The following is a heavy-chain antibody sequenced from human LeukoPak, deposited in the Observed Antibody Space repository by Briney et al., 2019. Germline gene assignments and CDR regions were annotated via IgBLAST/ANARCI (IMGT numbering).Heavy chain of an antibody. CDR3: AKDQDFWSGRKHYYYYYMDV. D-gene: IGHD3-3*01. Sequence: GGSLRLSCAASGFTFDDYAMHWVRQAPGKGLEWVSLISGDGGSAYYADSVKGRFTISRDNSKNSLYLQMNSLRTEDTALYYCAKDQDFWSGRKHYYYYYMDVWGKGTTATVSS. V-gene: IGHV3-43*02. CDR1: GFTFDDYA. CDR2: ISGDGGSA. J-gene: IGHJ6*03.